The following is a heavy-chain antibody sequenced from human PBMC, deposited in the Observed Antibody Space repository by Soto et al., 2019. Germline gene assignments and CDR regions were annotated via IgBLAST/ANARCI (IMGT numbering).Heavy chain of an antibody. Sequence: PGESLKISCKGSGYSFTSYWIGWVRQMPGKGLEWMGIIYPGDSDTRYSPSFQGQVTISADKSISTAYLQWSSLKASDTAMYYCARLSFYDFWSGYSGYYGMDVWGQGTTVTVSS. CDR3: ARLSFYDFWSGYSGYYGMDV. D-gene: IGHD3-3*01. V-gene: IGHV5-51*01. CDR2: IYPGDSDT. J-gene: IGHJ6*02. CDR1: GYSFTSYW.